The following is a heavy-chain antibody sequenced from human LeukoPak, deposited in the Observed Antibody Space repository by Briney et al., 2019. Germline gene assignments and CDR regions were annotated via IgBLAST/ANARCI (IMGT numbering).Heavy chain of an antibody. D-gene: IGHD1-1*01. V-gene: IGHV3-7*01. CDR2: IKQDASER. CDR3: ATPTAGTWHFDY. CDR1: GFTFSSYW. J-gene: IGHJ4*02. Sequence: GGSLRLSCAASGFTFSSYWMTWVRQAPGKGLEWVANIKQDASERYYVDSVKGRFAISRDNAKNSLYLQMDSLRAEDTAVYYCATPTAGTWHFDYWGQGTLVTVSS.